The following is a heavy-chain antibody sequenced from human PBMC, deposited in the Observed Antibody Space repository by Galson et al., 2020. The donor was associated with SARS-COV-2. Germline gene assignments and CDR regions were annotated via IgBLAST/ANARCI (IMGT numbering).Heavy chain of an antibody. Sequence: SETLSLTCTVSGGSISSYYWSWIRQPPGKGLEWIGYIYYSGSTNYNPSLKSRVTISVDTSKNQFSLKLSSVTAADTAVYYCARGPSSSLHGSWFDPWGQGTLVTVSS. J-gene: IGHJ5*02. CDR3: ARGPSSSLHGSWFDP. D-gene: IGHD6-6*01. CDR2: IYYSGST. CDR1: GGSISSYY. V-gene: IGHV4-59*01.